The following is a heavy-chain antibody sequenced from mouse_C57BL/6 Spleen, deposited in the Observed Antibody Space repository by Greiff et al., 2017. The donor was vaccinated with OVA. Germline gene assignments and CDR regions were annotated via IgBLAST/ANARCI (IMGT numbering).Heavy chain of an antibody. V-gene: IGHV14-2*01. CDR3: ARTHYDGQDYAMDY. Sequence: EVQVVESGAELVKPGASVKLSCTASGFNIKDYYMHWVKQRTEQGLEWIGRIDPEDGETKYAPKFQGKATITADTSSNTAYLQLSSLTSEDAAVYYGARTHYDGQDYAMDYWGQGTSVTVSS. J-gene: IGHJ4*01. CDR2: IDPEDGET. D-gene: IGHD1-1*01. CDR1: GFNIKDYY.